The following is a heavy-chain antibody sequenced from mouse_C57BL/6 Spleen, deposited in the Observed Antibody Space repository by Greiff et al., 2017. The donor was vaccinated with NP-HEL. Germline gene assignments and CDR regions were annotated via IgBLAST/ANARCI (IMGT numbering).Heavy chain of an antibody. CDR3: ARELGYFDY. Sequence: EVQRVESEGGLVQPGSSMKLSCTASGFTFSDYYMAWVRQVPEKGLEWVANINYDGSSTYYLDSLKSRFIISRDNAKNILYLQMSSLKSEDTATYYCARELGYFDYWGQGTTLTVSS. D-gene: IGHD4-1*01. CDR2: INYDGSST. V-gene: IGHV5-16*01. CDR1: GFTFSDYY. J-gene: IGHJ2*01.